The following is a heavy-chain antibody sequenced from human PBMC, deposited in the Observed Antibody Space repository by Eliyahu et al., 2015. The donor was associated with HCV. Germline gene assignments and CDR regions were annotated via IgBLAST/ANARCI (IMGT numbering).Heavy chain of an antibody. Sequence: QLQLQESGPGLVRPSETLSLTCTVSGGSISGSSYYWGWILQSPGKGLEWIGSIHYSGNTYYNPSLKSRVTMSIDTSKNQFSLKLSSVTAADTAVYYCARLSGTFSWGQGTLVTVSS. CDR3: ARLSGTFS. J-gene: IGHJ4*02. V-gene: IGHV4-39*01. D-gene: IGHD1-26*01. CDR1: GGSISGSSYY. CDR2: IHYSGNT.